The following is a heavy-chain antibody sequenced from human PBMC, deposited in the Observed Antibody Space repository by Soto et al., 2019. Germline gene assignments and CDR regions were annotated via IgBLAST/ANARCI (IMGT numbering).Heavy chain of an antibody. CDR1: GFDFSTFG. CDR2: LSPSYPYT. CDR3: ARWESSDWYLGI. D-gene: IGHD6-19*01. J-gene: IGHJ4*02. Sequence: GSLRLSCAASGFDFSTFGMNWVRQAPGKGLEWVSFLSPSYPYTSYADPVKGRFTVSRDNAQNSLFLQMISLRADDPAVCYCARWESSDWYLGIWGQGTPVTVSS. V-gene: IGHV3-21*04.